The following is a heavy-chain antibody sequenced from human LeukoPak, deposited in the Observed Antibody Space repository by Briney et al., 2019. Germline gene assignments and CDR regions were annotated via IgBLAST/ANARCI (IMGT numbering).Heavy chain of an antibody. CDR2: ISYDGSNK. CDR1: GFTFSSYS. D-gene: IGHD5-18*01. J-gene: IGHJ4*02. V-gene: IGHV3-30*18. CDR3: AKDPVDTAMVKRGGVYFDY. Sequence: GGSLRLSCAASGFTFSSYSMNWVRQALGKWLEWVAVISYDGSNKYYADSVKGRFTISRDNSKNKLYLQMNSLRAEDTAVYYCAKDPVDTAMVKRGGVYFDYWGQGTLVTVSS.